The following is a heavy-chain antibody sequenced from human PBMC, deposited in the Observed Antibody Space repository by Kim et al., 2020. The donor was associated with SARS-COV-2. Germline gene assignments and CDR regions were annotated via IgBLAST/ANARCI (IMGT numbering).Heavy chain of an antibody. CDR1: GGTFSSYT. J-gene: IGHJ5*02. CDR2: IIPILGIA. CDR3: ARDEGYSSGWYPPEWFDP. D-gene: IGHD6-19*01. Sequence: SVKVSCKASGGTFSSYTISWVRQAPGQGLEWMGRIIPILGIANYAQKFQGRVTITADKSTSTAYMELSSLRSEDTAVYYCARDEGYSSGWYPPEWFDPWGQGTLVTVSS. V-gene: IGHV1-69*04.